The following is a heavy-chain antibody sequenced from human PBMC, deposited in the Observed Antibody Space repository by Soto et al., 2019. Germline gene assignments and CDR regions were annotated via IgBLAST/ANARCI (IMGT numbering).Heavy chain of an antibody. CDR1: GFTFSSYA. CDR3: AREGCRGGSYCALTGRFDY. CDR2: ISVCGGST. J-gene: IGHJ4*02. D-gene: IGHD2-15*01. V-gene: IGHV3-23*01. Sequence: EVQLLESGGGLVQPGGSLRLSCAASGFTFSSYAMSWVRQAPGKGLEWVSAISVCGGSTYYADSVKGRFTISRDDSETVLPLQMNSLRPEDAAVYYCAREGCRGGSYCALTGRFDYWGPGTLVTVSS.